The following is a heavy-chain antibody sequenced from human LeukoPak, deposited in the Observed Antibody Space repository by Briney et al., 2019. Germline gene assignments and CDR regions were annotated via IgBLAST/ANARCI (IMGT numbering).Heavy chain of an antibody. CDR1: GSIFTSYW. V-gene: IGHV5-51*01. J-gene: IGHJ4*02. D-gene: IGHD2-15*01. CDR3: ARPGYCSGGSCYQGDY. CDR2: IYPGDSDT. Sequence: PGASLQISCKGSGSIFTSYWIGWVRQLPGKGLEWMGIIYPGDSDTRYSPSFQGQVTISADKSISTAYLQWSSLKASDTAMYYCARPGYCSGGSCYQGDYWGQGTLVTVSS.